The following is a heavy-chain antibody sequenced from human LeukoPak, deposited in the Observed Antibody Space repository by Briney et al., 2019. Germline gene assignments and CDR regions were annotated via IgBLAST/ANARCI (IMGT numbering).Heavy chain of an antibody. J-gene: IGHJ5*02. CDR3: AADPGGYDSSGYYLWNWFDL. CDR1: GFTFTSSA. D-gene: IGHD3-22*01. V-gene: IGHV1-58*02. Sequence: SVKVSCKASGFTFTSSAMQWVRQARGQRLEWIGWIVVGSGNTNYAQKFQERVTITRDMSTSTAYMELSSLRSEDTAVYYCAADPGGYDSSGYYLWNWFDLWGQGTLVTVSS. CDR2: IVVGSGNT.